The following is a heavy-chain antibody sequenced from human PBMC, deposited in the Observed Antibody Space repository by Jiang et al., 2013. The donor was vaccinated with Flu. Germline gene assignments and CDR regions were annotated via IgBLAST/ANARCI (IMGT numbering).Heavy chain of an antibody. D-gene: IGHD3-16*02. CDR2: IYHSGST. CDR1: GYSISSGYY. V-gene: IGHV4-38-2*02. CDR3: ARVSDDYVWGSYRYPDY. J-gene: IGHJ4*02. Sequence: GPGLVKPSETLSLTCTVSGYSISSGYYWGWIRQPPGKGLEWIGSIYHSGSTYYNPSLKSRVTISVDTSKNQFSLKLSSVTAADTAVYYCARVSDDYVWGSYRYPDYWGQGTLVTVSS.